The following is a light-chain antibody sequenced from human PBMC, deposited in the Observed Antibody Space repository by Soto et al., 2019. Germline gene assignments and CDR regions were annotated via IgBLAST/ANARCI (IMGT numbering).Light chain of an antibody. CDR3: QQYGGTPWT. J-gene: IGKJ1*01. CDR1: QSVRSGF. V-gene: IGKV3-20*01. Sequence: PGQSATLSCRASQSVRSGFLAWFQQRPGQAPRLLIFGASYRAPGIPDRFRGSGSGTDFSLTISRLEPEDFAVYYCQQYGGTPWTFGQGAKVDIK. CDR2: GAS.